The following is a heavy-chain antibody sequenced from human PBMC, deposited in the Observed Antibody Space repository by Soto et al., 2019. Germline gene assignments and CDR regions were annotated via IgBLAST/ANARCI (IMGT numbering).Heavy chain of an antibody. J-gene: IGHJ5*02. D-gene: IGHD2-8*01. CDR2: IYYSGST. V-gene: IGHV4-31*03. CDR3: AKGYCTNGVCYTNWFDP. Sequence: TLSLTCTVSGGSISSGGYYWSWIRQHPGKGLEWIGYIYYSGSTYYNPSLKSRVTISVDTSKNQFSLKLSSVTAADTAVYYCAKGYCTNGVCYTNWFDPWGQGTLVTVSS. CDR1: GGSISSGGYY.